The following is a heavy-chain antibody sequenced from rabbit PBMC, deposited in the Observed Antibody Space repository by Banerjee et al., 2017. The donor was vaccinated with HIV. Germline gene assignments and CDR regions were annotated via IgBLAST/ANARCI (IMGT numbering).Heavy chain of an antibody. CDR3: GRDLAGVMGGNLNL. D-gene: IGHD4-1*01. V-gene: IGHV1S45*01. CDR1: GFDLSNHYY. CDR2: MIADNSDNI. J-gene: IGHJ2*01. Sequence: QEQLEESGGDLVKPEGSLTLTCKASGFDLSNHYYMCWVRQAPGKGLEWIACMIADNSDNISPAGGEKGRFPIPKPSAPRVTLKMTSLTAADPAPFFCGRDLAGVMGGNLNLGGPGPLVPVS.